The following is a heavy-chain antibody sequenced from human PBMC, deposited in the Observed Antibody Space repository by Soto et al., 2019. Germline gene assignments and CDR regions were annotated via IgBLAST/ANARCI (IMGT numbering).Heavy chain of an antibody. Sequence: SETLSLTCTVSGGSISSYYWSWIRQPPGKGLEWIGYIYYSGSTNYNPSLKSRVTISVDTSKNQFSLKLSSVTAADTAVYYCARARYPYGDFDYWGQGTLVTVSS. J-gene: IGHJ4*02. CDR1: GGSISSYY. V-gene: IGHV4-59*01. CDR3: ARARYPYGDFDY. D-gene: IGHD4-17*01. CDR2: IYYSGST.